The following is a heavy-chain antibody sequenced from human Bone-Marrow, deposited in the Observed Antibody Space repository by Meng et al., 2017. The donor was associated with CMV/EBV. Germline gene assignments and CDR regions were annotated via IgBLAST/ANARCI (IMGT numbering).Heavy chain of an antibody. CDR1: GYTFSGNY. CDR2: INPNSGGT. CDR3: ATKMYYDFWSAYRGTEGVDPFNI. D-gene: IGHD3-3*01. Sequence: ASVKVSCKASGYTFSGNYVHWLRQAPAQGLEWMGWINPNSGGTNYAQKFQGRVTMTWDTSISTAYMELSSLRSDDTAVYYCATKMYYDFWSAYRGTEGVDPFNIWGQGTLVTVSS. V-gene: IGHV1-2*02. J-gene: IGHJ3*02.